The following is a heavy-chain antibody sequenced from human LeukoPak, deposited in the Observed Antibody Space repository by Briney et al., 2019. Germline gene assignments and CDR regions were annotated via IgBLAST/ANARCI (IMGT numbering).Heavy chain of an antibody. Sequence: GGSLRLSCATSGFTFSSYAMSWVRQAPGEGLEWVSAISGSGGSTYYADSVKGRFTISRDNSKNTLYLQMNSLRAEDTAVYYCATDGGYGGKRYYFDYWGQGTLVTVSS. CDR3: ATDGGYGGKRYYFDY. V-gene: IGHV3-23*01. CDR2: ISGSGGST. CDR1: GFTFSSYA. D-gene: IGHD4-23*01. J-gene: IGHJ4*02.